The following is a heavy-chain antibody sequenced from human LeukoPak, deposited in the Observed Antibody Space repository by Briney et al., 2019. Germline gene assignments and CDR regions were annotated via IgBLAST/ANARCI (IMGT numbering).Heavy chain of an antibody. CDR2: IYYSGST. Sequence: PSETLSLTCTVSGGSISSSSYYWGWIRQPPGKGLEWIGSIYYSGSTYYNPSLKSRVTISVDTSKNQFSLKLSSVTAADTAVYYCARAYYYDSSGYYWEPYFDYWGQGTLVTVSS. J-gene: IGHJ4*02. CDR3: ARAYYYDSSGYYWEPYFDY. D-gene: IGHD3-22*01. CDR1: GGSISSSSYY. V-gene: IGHV4-39*07.